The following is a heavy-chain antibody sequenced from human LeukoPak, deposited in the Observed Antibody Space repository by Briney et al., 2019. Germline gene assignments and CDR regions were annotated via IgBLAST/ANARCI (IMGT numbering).Heavy chain of an antibody. CDR2: IYSSGST. CDR3: ARTYGGGETDAFDI. V-gene: IGHV4-59*01. CDR1: GGSISGYY. J-gene: IGHJ3*02. D-gene: IGHD2-21*01. Sequence: PSETLSLTCFVSGGSISGYYWSWIRQTPGKGLEWIGYIYSSGSTIYNPSLKSRVTMSVDTSMNQFSLRLSSVTAADTAIYYCARTYGGGETDAFDIWGQGTIVTVSS.